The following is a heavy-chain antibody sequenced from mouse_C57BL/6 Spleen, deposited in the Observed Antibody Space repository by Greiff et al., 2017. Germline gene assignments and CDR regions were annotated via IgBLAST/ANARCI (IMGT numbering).Heavy chain of an antibody. V-gene: IGHV5-17*01. D-gene: IGHD1-1*01. J-gene: IGHJ1*03. CDR2: ISSGSSTI. CDR1: GFTFSDYG. Sequence: EVNVVESGGGLVKPGGSLKLSCAASGFTFSDYGMHWVRQAPEKGLEWVAYISSGSSTIYYADTVKGRFTISRDNAKNTLFLQMTSLRSEDTAMXYCARPYDWYFDVWGTGTTVTVSS. CDR3: ARPYDWYFDV.